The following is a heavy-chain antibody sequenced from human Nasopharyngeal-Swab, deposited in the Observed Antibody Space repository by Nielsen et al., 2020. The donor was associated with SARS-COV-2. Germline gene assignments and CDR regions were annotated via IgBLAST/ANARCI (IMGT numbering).Heavy chain of an antibody. J-gene: IGHJ6*03. Sequence: SCTVSGGSISSGDYYWSWIRQPPGKGLEWIGYIYYSGSTYYNPSLKSRVTISVDTSKNQFSLKLSSVTAADTAVYYCARAYYYYYYMDVWGKGTTVTVSS. CDR2: IYYSGST. CDR3: ARAYYYYYYMDV. CDR1: GGSISSGDYY. V-gene: IGHV4-30-4*01.